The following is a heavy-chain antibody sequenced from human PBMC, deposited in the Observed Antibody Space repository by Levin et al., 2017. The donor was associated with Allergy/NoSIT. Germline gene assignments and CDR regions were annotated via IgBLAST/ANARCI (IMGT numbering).Heavy chain of an antibody. Sequence: GASVKVSCAVSGFKFSSHWMSWVRQAPGKGLEWVANIKEDGSEKYYADSVKGRFTISRDNAKNSLYLQMDSLRAEDTAVYYCARDIWWSREFWGQGTLVTVSS. CDR2: IKEDGSEK. V-gene: IGHV3-7*01. CDR3: ARDIWWSREF. D-gene: IGHD2-21*01. J-gene: IGHJ4*02. CDR1: GFKFSSHW.